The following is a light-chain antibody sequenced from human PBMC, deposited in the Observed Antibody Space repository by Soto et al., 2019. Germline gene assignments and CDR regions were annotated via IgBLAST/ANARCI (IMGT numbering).Light chain of an antibody. CDR2: AAS. V-gene: IGKV1-6*01. Sequence: AIQMTQSPSSLSASVGDRITITCRASQGIGNGLGWYQQKQGKAPKVLIYAASTLQSGVPSRFSGGGSGTECTLTIGCLQPEDFATYYCRQDHTYPWTVGQGTRVEIK. CDR1: QGIGNG. CDR3: RQDHTYPWT. J-gene: IGKJ1*01.